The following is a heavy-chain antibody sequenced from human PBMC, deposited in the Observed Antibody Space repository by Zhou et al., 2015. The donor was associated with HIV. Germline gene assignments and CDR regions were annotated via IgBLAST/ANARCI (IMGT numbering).Heavy chain of an antibody. J-gene: IGHJ6*03. CDR2: IIPIFGTA. CDR1: GGTFSSYA. Sequence: QVQLVQSGAEVKKPGSSVKVSCKASGGTFSSYAISWVRQAPGQGLEWMGGIIPIFGTANYAQKFQGRVTITADESTSTAYMELSSLRSEDTAVYYCAREINDFWSGYSRRNYYYMDVWGKGTTVTVSS. D-gene: IGHD3-3*01. V-gene: IGHV1-69*01. CDR3: AREINDFWSGYSRRNYYYMDV.